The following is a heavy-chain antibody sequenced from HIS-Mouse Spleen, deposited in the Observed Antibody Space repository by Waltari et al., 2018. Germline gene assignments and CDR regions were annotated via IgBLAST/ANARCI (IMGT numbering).Heavy chain of an antibody. Sequence: EVQLVESGGGLVQPGGSLRLSCAASGSTFSRYWMHWVRQAPGKGLVWVSRINSDGSSTSYADSVKGRFTISRDNAKNTLYLQMNSLRAEDTAVYYCARDLELDAFDIWGQGTMVTVSS. CDR2: INSDGSST. CDR1: GSTFSRYW. J-gene: IGHJ3*02. D-gene: IGHD1-1*01. V-gene: IGHV3-74*01. CDR3: ARDLELDAFDI.